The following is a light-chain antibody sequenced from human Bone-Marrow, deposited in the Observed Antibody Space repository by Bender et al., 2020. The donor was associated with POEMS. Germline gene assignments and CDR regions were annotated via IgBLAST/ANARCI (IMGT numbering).Light chain of an antibody. Sequence: QSALTQPASVSGSPGQSITISCTGTSSDVGGYNYVSWYQQHPGKAPKLMIYDVSKRPSGVPDRFCGSKSGNTASLTISGLQAEDEGDYYCCSYAGTFYVFGIGTKVTVL. CDR2: DVS. CDR1: SSDVGGYNY. V-gene: IGLV2-11*01. CDR3: CSYAGTFYV. J-gene: IGLJ1*01.